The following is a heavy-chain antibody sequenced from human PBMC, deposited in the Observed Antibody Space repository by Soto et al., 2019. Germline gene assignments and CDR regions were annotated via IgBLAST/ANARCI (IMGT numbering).Heavy chain of an antibody. CDR3: ARPYDYRFPGGMDV. CDR2: LYRGGTT. J-gene: IGHJ6*02. D-gene: IGHD3-16*01. V-gene: IGHV3-53*02. CDR1: GFSSRSNY. Sequence: EVQLVETGGGLIQPGGSLSLSFAASGFSSRSNYLSWVRQAPGKGLEWVSVLYRGGTTYYAEPVKGRFIISRDNSKTTLYLQMNTLRAEDTAVYYCARPYDYRFPGGMDVCGQGTTVTVSS.